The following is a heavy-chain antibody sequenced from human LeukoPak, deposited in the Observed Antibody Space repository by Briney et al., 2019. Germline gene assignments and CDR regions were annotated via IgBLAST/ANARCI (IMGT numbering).Heavy chain of an antibody. Sequence: SETLSLTCAVSGGAISSGVYSWSWIRQPPGKGLEWIGYISNSGSTTYHPSLQSRVPTSVDTSKNKFSLKLSSVTAADTAVYYCARLRQDYYYDSSGSSAYFDYWGQGTLVTLSS. D-gene: IGHD3-22*01. CDR2: ISNSGST. CDR1: GGAISSGVYS. CDR3: ARLRQDYYYDSSGSSAYFDY. J-gene: IGHJ4*02. V-gene: IGHV4-61*08.